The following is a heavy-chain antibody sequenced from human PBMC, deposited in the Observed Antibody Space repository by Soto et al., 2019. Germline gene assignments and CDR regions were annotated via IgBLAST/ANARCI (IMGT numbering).Heavy chain of an antibody. V-gene: IGHV3-23*01. CDR3: AKERDNGADRYYFDD. D-gene: IGHD2-8*01. J-gene: IGHJ4*02. CDR1: GFTFISYA. CDR2: ISGSGDST. Sequence: PWGSLRLSCAASGFTFISYAMTFFRHSPFKGLEWVSAISGSGDSTYYADSVKGRFTISRGQSKNTLYLQMHSLRAEDTAVYFCAKERDNGADRYYFDDWGQGTLVTVSS.